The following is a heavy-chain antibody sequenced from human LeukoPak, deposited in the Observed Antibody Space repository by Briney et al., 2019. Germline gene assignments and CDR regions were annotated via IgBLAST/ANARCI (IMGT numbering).Heavy chain of an antibody. Sequence: ASVTVSCKASGYTFTGYYMHWVRQAPGQGLAWMGWINPNSGDTNYAQKLQGRVTMSRDTSISTAYMELSRLKSDDTAVYYCAASYDFWGGYLNHDYWGQGTLVTVSS. J-gene: IGHJ4*02. V-gene: IGHV1-2*02. CDR3: AASYDFWGGYLNHDY. CDR2: INPNSGDT. D-gene: IGHD3-3*01. CDR1: GYTFTGYY.